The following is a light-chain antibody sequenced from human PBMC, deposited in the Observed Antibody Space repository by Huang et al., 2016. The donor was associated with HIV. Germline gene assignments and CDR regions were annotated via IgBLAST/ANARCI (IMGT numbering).Light chain of an antibody. CDR3: QQSYNTPYT. V-gene: IGKV1-39*01. J-gene: IGKJ2*01. Sequence: DIQMTQSPSSLSASVGDKVIITCRSSQAINTSLHWYPHKEGKAPKLLISAISGLQSGVPSRFSGSGCGTDFTLTISGLRPEDFATYDCQQSYNTPYTFGQGTKVEI. CDR2: AIS. CDR1: QAINTS.